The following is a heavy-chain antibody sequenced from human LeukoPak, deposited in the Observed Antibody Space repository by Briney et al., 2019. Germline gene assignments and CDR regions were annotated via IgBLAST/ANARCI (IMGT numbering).Heavy chain of an antibody. CDR2: INPNSGGT. CDR3: AREEFLLRYCSGGSCSYFDY. J-gene: IGHJ4*02. Sequence: ASVKVSCKASGYTFTGYYMHWVRQAPGQGLEWMGWINPNSGGTNYAQKFQGRVTMTRDTSISTAYMELSRLRSDDTAVYYCAREEFLLRYCSGGSCSYFDYWGQGTLVTVSS. CDR1: GYTFTGYY. V-gene: IGHV1-2*02. D-gene: IGHD2-15*01.